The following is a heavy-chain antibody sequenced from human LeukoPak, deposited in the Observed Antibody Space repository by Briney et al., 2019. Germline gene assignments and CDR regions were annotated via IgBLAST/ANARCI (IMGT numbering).Heavy chain of an antibody. CDR2: ISDSGNSV. CDR1: GFTFSSYS. J-gene: IGHJ4*02. V-gene: IGHV3-23*01. CDR3: AKGKGWNYEAIAGGDY. Sequence: SGGSLRLSCAASGFTFSSYSMNWVRQAPGKGLEWVSGISDSGNSVYYADSVRGRFTISRDNSKNTLYLQMNSLRAEDTAVYYCAKGKGWNYEAIAGGDYWGQGTLVTVSS. D-gene: IGHD1-7*01.